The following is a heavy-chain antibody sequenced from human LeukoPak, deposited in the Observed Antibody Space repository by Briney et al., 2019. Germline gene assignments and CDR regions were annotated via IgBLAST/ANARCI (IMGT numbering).Heavy chain of an antibody. CDR1: GGSFSGYY. Sequence: SETLSLTCAVYGGSFSGYYWSWIRQPPGKGLEWIGEINHSGSTNYSPSLKSRVTISVDTSENQFSLKLNSVTAADTAVYYCARQGGVATTLDYWGQGTLVTVSS. J-gene: IGHJ4*02. CDR2: INHSGST. V-gene: IGHV4-34*01. CDR3: ARQGGVATTLDY. D-gene: IGHD5-12*01.